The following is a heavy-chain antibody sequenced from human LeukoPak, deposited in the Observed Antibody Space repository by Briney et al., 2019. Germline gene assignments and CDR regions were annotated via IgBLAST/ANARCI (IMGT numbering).Heavy chain of an antibody. V-gene: IGHV3-48*03. D-gene: IGHD2-2*01. Sequence: PGGSLRLSCAASGFTLSSYEMNWVRQAPGKGLEWVSYISSSGSTIYYADSVKGRFTISRDNAKNSLYLQMNSLRAEDTAVYYCARVGSYCSSTSCSDYWGQGTLVTVSS. CDR2: ISSSGSTI. J-gene: IGHJ4*02. CDR1: GFTLSSYE. CDR3: ARVGSYCSSTSCSDY.